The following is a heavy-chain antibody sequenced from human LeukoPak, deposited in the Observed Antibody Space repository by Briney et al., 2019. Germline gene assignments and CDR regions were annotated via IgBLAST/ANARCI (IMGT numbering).Heavy chain of an antibody. CDR1: GGSISSGSYY. V-gene: IGHV4-61*02. CDR3: ASVASYYYGSGSYES. Sequence: SETLSLTCTVSGGSISSGSYYWSWIRQPAGKGLEWIGRIYTSGSTNYNPSLKSRVTISVDTSKNQFSLKLSSVTAADTAVYYCASVASYYYGSGSYESWGQGTLVTVSS. J-gene: IGHJ4*02. CDR2: IYTSGST. D-gene: IGHD3-10*01.